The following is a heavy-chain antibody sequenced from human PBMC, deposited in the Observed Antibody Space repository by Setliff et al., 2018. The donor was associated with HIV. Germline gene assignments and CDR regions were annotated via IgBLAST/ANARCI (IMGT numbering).Heavy chain of an antibody. CDR2: IYYSGST. CDR3: ARDYGSGSYDH. Sequence: SETLSLTCTDSGGSISSSSYYWGWIRQPPGKGLEWIGSIYYSGSTYYNPSLKSRVTISVDTSKNQFSLKLRSVTAADTAVYYCARDYGSGSYDHWGQGTLVTVSS. D-gene: IGHD3-10*01. V-gene: IGHV4-39*01. CDR1: GGSISSSSYY. J-gene: IGHJ5*02.